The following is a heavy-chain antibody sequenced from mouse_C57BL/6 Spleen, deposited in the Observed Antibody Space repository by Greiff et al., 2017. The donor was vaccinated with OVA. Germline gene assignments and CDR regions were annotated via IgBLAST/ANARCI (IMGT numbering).Heavy chain of an antibody. Sequence: QVQLQQSGAELARPGASVKMSCKASGYTFTSYTMHWVKQRPGQGLEWIGYINPSSGYTKYNQKFKDKATLTADKSSSTAYMQLSSLTSEDSAVYYCARGTTVVATDYAMDYWGQGTSVTVSS. J-gene: IGHJ4*01. V-gene: IGHV1-4*01. CDR1: GYTFTSYT. CDR2: INPSSGYT. D-gene: IGHD1-1*01. CDR3: ARGTTVVATDYAMDY.